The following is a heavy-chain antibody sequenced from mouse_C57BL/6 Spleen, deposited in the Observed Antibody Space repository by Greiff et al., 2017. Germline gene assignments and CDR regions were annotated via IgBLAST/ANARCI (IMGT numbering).Heavy chain of an antibody. J-gene: IGHJ3*01. CDR2: ISDGGSYT. CDR3: ARLYYDEGAY. V-gene: IGHV5-4*03. CDR1: GFTFSSYA. Sequence: DVKLVESGGGLVKPGGSLKLSCAASGFTFSSYAMSWVRQTPEKRLEWVATISDGGSYTYYPDNVKGRFTISRDNAKNNLYLQMSHLKSEDTAMYYCARLYYDEGAYWGQGTLVTVSA. D-gene: IGHD1-1*01.